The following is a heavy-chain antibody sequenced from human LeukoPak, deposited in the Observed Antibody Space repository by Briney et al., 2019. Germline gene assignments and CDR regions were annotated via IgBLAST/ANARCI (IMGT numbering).Heavy chain of an antibody. J-gene: IGHJ4*02. CDR1: GFTFSSYV. D-gene: IGHD6-13*01. V-gene: IGHV3-23*01. Sequence: GGSLRLSCAASGFTFSSYVMSWVRQAPGKGLEWVSAISGSGGNTYYADSVKGRFTISSDNSKNTLYLQMNSLRAEDTAVYYCAKDRRAAAGGFDYWGQGILVSVSS. CDR2: ISGSGGNT. CDR3: AKDRRAAAGGFDY.